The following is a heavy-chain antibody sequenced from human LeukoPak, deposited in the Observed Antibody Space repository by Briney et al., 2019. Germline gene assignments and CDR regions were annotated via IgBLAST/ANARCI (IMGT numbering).Heavy chain of an antibody. D-gene: IGHD2-2*01. CDR2: IIPVFGTA. J-gene: IGHJ4*02. CDR3: ASAPARRGLVGAAFDY. CDR1: GGTFSSYA. Sequence: SVKVSCKASGGTFSSYAISWVRQAPGQGLEWMGGIIPVFGTANYAQKFQGRGTITADESTSTAYMELSSLRSEDTAVYYCASAPARRGLVGAAFDYWGQGTLVTVSS. V-gene: IGHV1-69*13.